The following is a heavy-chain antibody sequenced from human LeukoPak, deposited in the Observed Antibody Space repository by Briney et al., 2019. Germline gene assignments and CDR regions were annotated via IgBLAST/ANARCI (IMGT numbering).Heavy chain of an antibody. CDR2: VHYTGST. Sequence: SETLSLTCIVSGGSISNYFWSWIRQPPGKGLEWIGYVHYTGSTNYNPSLKSRATISVDTSKKQFSLKLSSVTATDTAVYYCARPAAGQGGDWYFDLWGPGTLVTVSS. D-gene: IGHD6-13*01. V-gene: IGHV4-59*08. CDR1: GGSISNYF. J-gene: IGHJ2*01. CDR3: ARPAAGQGGDWYFDL.